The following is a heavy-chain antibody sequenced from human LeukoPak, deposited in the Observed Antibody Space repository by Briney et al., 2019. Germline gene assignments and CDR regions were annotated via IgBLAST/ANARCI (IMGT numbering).Heavy chain of an antibody. Sequence: GGSLRLSCAASGFTFSTYDIHWVRQAPGKGLECVAFIRFDGSNKYFADSVKGRFTISRDNSKNTVYVLMNSLRPEDTAVYYCARGTTRLAYYYMDVWGKGTTVTISS. J-gene: IGHJ6*03. D-gene: IGHD1-26*01. CDR1: GFTFSTYD. V-gene: IGHV3-30*02. CDR2: IRFDGSNK. CDR3: ARGTTRLAYYYMDV.